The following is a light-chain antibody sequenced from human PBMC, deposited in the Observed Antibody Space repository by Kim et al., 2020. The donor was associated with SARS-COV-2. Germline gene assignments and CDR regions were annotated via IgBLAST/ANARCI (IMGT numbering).Light chain of an antibody. CDR1: QDISSH. Sequence: DIQMTQSPSSLSASVGDRVTITCRTSQDISSHLNWYQHQPGRAPKLLISAASTLQGGVPSRFSDSGSGTEFTLTISSLQPEDFATYFCQQLYISPRTFGPGTKVDIK. CDR3: QQLYISPRT. V-gene: IGKV1-39*01. J-gene: IGKJ3*01. CDR2: AAS.